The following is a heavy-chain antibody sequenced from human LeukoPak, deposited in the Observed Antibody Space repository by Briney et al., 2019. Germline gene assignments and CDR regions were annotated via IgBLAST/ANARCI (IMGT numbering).Heavy chain of an antibody. J-gene: IGHJ5*02. CDR3: ARAGGLFGTTGTTTAWFDP. D-gene: IGHD1-1*01. CDR1: GYTFTGYY. Sequence: ASVKVSCKASGYTFTGYYMHWVRQAPGQGLEWMGWINPNSGGTNYAQKFQGRVTMTRDTSSSTAYMELSRLRSDDTAVYYCARAGGLFGTTGTTTAWFDPWGQGTLVTVSS. CDR2: INPNSGGT. V-gene: IGHV1-2*02.